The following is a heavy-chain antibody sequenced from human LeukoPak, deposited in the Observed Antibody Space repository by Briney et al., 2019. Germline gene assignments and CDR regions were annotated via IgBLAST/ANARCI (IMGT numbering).Heavy chain of an antibody. CDR2: MNPNSGNT. CDR3: AREIPVGGTGHFDF. J-gene: IGHJ4*02. Sequence: ASVTVSRKASGYTFTSYDINWVRQAPGQGLEWMGWMNPNSGNTHYAQKLQGRVTMTTDTSTSTAYMELRSLRSDDTAVYYCAREIPVGGTGHFDFWGQGTLVTVSS. V-gene: IGHV1-18*01. CDR1: GYTFTSYD. D-gene: IGHD6-19*01.